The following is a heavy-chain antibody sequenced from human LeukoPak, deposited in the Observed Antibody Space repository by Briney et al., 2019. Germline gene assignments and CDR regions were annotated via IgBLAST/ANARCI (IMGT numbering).Heavy chain of an antibody. CDR2: IIPILGIA. V-gene: IGHV1-69*04. D-gene: IGHD3-10*01. CDR1: GGTFSSYA. CDR3: ARQSGGFGDYYYYGMDV. J-gene: IGHJ6*02. Sequence: SVKVSCKASGGTFSSYAISWVRQAPGQGLEWMGRIIPILGIANYAQKFQGRVTITADKSTSTAYMELSSLRSEDTAVYYCARQSGGFGDYYYYGMDVWGQGTTVTVSS.